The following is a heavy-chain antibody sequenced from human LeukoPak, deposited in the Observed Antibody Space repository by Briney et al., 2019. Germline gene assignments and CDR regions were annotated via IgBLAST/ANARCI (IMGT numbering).Heavy chain of an antibody. D-gene: IGHD2-21*02. CDR2: ISYDGSNK. CDR3: ARSDCGGDCYSGDWFDP. CDR1: GFTFSSYA. V-gene: IGHV3-30-3*01. J-gene: IGHJ5*02. Sequence: PGRSLTLSCAASGFTFSSYAMHWVRQAPGKGLEWVAVISYDGSNKYYANSVKGRFTISRDNSKNTLYLQMNSLRAEDTAVYYCARSDCGGDCYSGDWFDPWGQGTLVTVSS.